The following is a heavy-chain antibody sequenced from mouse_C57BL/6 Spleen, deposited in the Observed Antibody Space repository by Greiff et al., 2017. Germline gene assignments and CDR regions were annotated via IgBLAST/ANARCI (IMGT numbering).Heavy chain of an antibody. D-gene: IGHD4-1*01. CDR3: ALNWDSYWYFDV. CDR1: GYTFTSYW. V-gene: IGHV1-52*01. CDR2: IDPSDSDT. Sequence: QVQLQQPGAELVRPGSSVKLSCKASGYTFTSYWMHWVKQRPIQGLEWIGNIDPSDSDTHYNQKFKDKATLTVDKSSSTAYMQLSSLTSEDSAVYDCALNWDSYWYFDVWGTGTTVTVSS. J-gene: IGHJ1*03.